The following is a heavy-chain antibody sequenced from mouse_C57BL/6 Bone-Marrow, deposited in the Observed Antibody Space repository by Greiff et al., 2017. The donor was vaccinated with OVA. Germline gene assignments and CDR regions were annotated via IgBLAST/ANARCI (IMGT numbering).Heavy chain of an antibody. CDR1: GYTFTSYW. Sequence: QVQLQQPGAELVMPGASVKLSCKASGYTFTSYWMHWVKQRPGQGLEWIGEIDPSDSYTNYNQKFKGKSTLTVDKSSSTAYMQLSSLTSEDSEVYYCASSYYSNAWFAYWGQGTLVTVSA. CDR2: IDPSDSYT. D-gene: IGHD2-5*01. CDR3: ASSYYSNAWFAY. V-gene: IGHV1-69*01. J-gene: IGHJ3*01.